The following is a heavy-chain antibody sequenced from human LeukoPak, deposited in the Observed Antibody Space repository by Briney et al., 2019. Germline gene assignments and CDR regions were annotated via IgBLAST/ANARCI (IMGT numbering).Heavy chain of an antibody. V-gene: IGHV1-46*03. Sequence: GASVKVSCKASGYTFTSYYMHWVRQAPGQGLEWMGIINPSGGSTSYAQKFQGRVTITTGESTSTAYMELSSLRSEDTAVYYCALGYCSSTSCHDAFDIWGQGTMVTVSS. CDR2: INPSGGST. CDR3: ALGYCSSTSCHDAFDI. CDR1: GYTFTSYY. J-gene: IGHJ3*02. D-gene: IGHD2-2*01.